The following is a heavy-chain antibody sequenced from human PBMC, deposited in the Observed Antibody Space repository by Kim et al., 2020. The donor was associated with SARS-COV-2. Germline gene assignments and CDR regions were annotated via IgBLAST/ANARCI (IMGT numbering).Heavy chain of an antibody. CDR2: ISPGGGST. CDR3: ARSRGSSGSSWYTRADTFDY. D-gene: IGHD2-2*02. Sequence: APVKVSCTASGYTFTSYFMHWVRQAPGQGLEWMGIISPGGGSTTYAQKFQGRVTMTSDTSTSTVYMELSSLTSEDTAVYYCARSRGSSGSSWYTRADTFDYWGQGTLVTVSS. J-gene: IGHJ4*02. CDR1: GYTFTSYF. V-gene: IGHV1-46*01.